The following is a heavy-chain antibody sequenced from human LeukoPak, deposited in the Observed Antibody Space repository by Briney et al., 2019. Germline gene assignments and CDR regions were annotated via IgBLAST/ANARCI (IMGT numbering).Heavy chain of an antibody. D-gene: IGHD5-18*01. CDR1: GGSISSGDYY. CDR2: IYYSGST. CDR3: AGAKLWLRPPLTNNWFDP. Sequence: SETLSLTCTVSGGSISSGDYYWSWIRQPPGKGLEWIGYIYYSGSTYYNPSLKSRVTISVDTSKNQFSLKLSSVTAADTAVYYCAGAKLWLRPPLTNNWFDPWGQGTLVTVSS. J-gene: IGHJ5*02. V-gene: IGHV4-30-4*01.